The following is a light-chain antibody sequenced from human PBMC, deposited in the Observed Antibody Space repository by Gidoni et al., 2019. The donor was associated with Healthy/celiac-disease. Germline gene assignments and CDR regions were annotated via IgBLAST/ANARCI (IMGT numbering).Light chain of an antibody. CDR2: DAS. J-gene: IGKJ4*01. CDR1: QSVSSY. Sequence: EIVLTQSPATLSLSPGERATLSCRASQSVSSYLAWYQQKPGQAPRLLIYDASNRATGIPARFSGSGSGTDFTLTISSLEPEDFAVYYRQQRSNWPQCFGGGTKVEIK. CDR3: QQRSNWPQC. V-gene: IGKV3-11*01.